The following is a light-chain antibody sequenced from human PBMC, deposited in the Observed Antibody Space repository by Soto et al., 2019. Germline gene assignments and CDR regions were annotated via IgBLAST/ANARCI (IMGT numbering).Light chain of an antibody. J-gene: IGLJ1*01. CDR3: SSYTSSSTYV. CDR2: DVS. Sequence: QSVLTQPASVSGSPGQSITISCTGTSSDVGGYNYVSWYQQHPGKAPNLMIYDVSNRPSGVSNRFSGSKSGNTASLTISGLQAEDADDYYCSSYTSSSTYVFGTGTKVTVL. CDR1: SSDVGGYNY. V-gene: IGLV2-14*01.